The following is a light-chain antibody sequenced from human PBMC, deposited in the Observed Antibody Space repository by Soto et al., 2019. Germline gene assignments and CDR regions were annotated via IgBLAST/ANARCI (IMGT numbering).Light chain of an antibody. CDR2: AAS. J-gene: IGKJ4*01. Sequence: EIVLTQSPVTLSLSPGERATLSCRASQSLSSGYLAWYQQKPGQAPRILIYAASSRATGIPDRFSGSGSGTDFTLTISRLEPEDFAVYYCQQYGSSPPLTFGGGTKVDI. CDR3: QQYGSSPPLT. V-gene: IGKV3-20*01. CDR1: QSLSSGY.